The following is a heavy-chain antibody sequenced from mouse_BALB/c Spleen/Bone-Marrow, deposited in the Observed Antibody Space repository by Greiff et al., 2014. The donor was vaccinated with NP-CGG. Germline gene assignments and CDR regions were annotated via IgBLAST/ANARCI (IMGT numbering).Heavy chain of an antibody. D-gene: IGHD1-2*01. CDR1: GYTFTSYW. CDR2: INPSNGRT. CDR3: ARYATATYWFAY. Sequence: VQLQQSWAELVKPGASVKLSCKASGYTFTSYWMHWVKQRPGQGLEWIGEINPSNGRTNYNEKFKSKATLTVDKSSSTAYMQLSSLTSEDSAVYYCARYATATYWFAYWGQGTPVTVSA. V-gene: IGHV1S81*02. J-gene: IGHJ3*01.